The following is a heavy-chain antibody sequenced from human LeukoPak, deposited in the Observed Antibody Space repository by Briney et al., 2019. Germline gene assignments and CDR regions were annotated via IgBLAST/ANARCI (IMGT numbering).Heavy chain of an antibody. J-gene: IGHJ6*03. Sequence: SETLSLTCTVSGGSISSSSYYWGWIRQPPGKGLEWIGSIYYSGSTYYNPSLKSRVTISVDTSKNQFSLKLSSVTAADTAVYYCARETGTYSSSWYAHYYYYMDVWGKGTTVTVSS. CDR3: ARETGTYSSSWYAHYYYYMDV. D-gene: IGHD6-13*01. CDR2: IYYSGST. CDR1: GGSISSSSYY. V-gene: IGHV4-39*02.